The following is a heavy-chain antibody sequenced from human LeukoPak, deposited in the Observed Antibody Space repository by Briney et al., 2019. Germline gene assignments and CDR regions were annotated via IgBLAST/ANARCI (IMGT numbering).Heavy chain of an antibody. CDR1: GYTFTSHG. CDR2: ISTYNGNT. CDR3: ATDGSSGYYYDY. D-gene: IGHD3-22*01. J-gene: IGHJ4*02. V-gene: IGHV1-18*01. Sequence: ASVKVSCKASGYTFTSHGISWVRQAPGQGLEWMGWISTYNGNTNYAQKLQGRVSMTTDTSTSTAYMDLRSLRSDDTAVYYCATDGSSGYYYDYWGQGTLVTVSS.